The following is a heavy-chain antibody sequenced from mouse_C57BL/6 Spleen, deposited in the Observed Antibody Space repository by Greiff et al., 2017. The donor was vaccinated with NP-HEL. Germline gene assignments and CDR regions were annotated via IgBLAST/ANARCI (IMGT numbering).Heavy chain of an antibody. J-gene: IGHJ3*01. CDR2: ISGGGGNT. CDR1: GFTFSSYT. CDR3: ARHGDWDGFAY. Sequence: DVQLVESGGGLVKPGGSLKLSCAASGFTFSSYTMSWVRQTPEKRLEWVATISGGGGNTYYPDSVKGRFTISRDNAKNTQYLQMSSLRSEDTALYYCARHGDWDGFAYWGQGTLVTVSA. D-gene: IGHD4-1*01. V-gene: IGHV5-9*01.